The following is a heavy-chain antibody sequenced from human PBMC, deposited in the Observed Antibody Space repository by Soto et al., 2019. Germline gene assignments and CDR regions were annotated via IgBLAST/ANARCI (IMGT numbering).Heavy chain of an antibody. CDR1: GYTFTSYD. CDR3: ARAFVVVPAVARAYYYYYMDV. J-gene: IGHJ6*03. V-gene: IGHV1-8*01. CDR2: MNPNSGNT. Sequence: VKVSCKASGYTFTSYDINWVRQATGQGLEWMGWMNPNSGNTGYAQKFQGRVTMTRNTSISTAYMELSSLRSEDTAVYYCARAFVVVPAVARAYYYYYMDVLGKGTTVTVSS. D-gene: IGHD2-2*01.